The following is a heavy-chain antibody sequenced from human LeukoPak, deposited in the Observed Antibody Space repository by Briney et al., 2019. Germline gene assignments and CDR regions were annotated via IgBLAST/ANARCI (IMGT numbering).Heavy chain of an antibody. CDR1: GFTFSSYV. J-gene: IGHJ5*02. CDR3: ARIVTLNWFDP. Sequence: GGSLRLSCAASGFTFSSYVMHWVRQAPGKGLEWVAVISYDGSNKYYADSVKGRFTISRDNSKNTLYLQMNSLRAEDTAVYYCARIVTLNWFDPWGQGALVTVSS. V-gene: IGHV3-30*04. CDR2: ISYDGSNK. D-gene: IGHD3-9*01.